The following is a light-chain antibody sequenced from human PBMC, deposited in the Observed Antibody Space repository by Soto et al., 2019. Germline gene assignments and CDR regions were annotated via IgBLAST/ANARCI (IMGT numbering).Light chain of an antibody. J-gene: IGKJ5*01. CDR3: QQYNKWPIT. CDR2: RAS. CDR1: QSVRSN. Sequence: EIVMTQSPATLSVSPGEGATLSCRASQSVRSNVAWYYQKPGQAPRLLIYRASSRAAGLPDRFSGSGSETEFTLTISTLQSEDFAVYYCQQYNKWPITVGQGTRLEIK. V-gene: IGKV3-15*01.